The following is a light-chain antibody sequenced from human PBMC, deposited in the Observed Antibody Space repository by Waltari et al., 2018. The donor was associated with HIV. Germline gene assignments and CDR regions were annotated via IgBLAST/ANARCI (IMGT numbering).Light chain of an antibody. CDR2: RDD. J-gene: IGLJ2*01. Sequence: SLGLTPPPSMSVFPGQTAEITCSGDVLSSQYAFWYQPKPGQAPVILIYRDDERPSSIPERFSGSSSGATVALTISGVQPEDEADYYCQSRDISGTHVVFGGGTKLTVL. CDR3: QSRDISGTHVV. CDR1: VLSSQY. V-gene: IGLV3-25*03.